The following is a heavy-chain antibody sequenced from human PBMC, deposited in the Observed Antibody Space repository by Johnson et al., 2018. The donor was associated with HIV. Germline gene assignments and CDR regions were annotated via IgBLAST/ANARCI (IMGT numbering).Heavy chain of an antibody. CDR3: VTLVVAPPFDI. Sequence: VQLVESGGGVVRPGGSLRLSCAASGFTVSSNYMSWVRQAPGKGLEWVSVIYSGGSTYYADSVKGRFTIARDNSKNTLYLQMNSRRAEDTAVYYCVTLVVAPPFDIWGQGTMVTVSS. V-gene: IGHV3-66*01. D-gene: IGHD2-15*01. CDR2: IYSGGST. CDR1: GFTVSSNY. J-gene: IGHJ3*02.